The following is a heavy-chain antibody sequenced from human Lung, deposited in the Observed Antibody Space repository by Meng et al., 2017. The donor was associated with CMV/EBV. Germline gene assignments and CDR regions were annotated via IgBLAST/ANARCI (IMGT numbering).Heavy chain of an antibody. V-gene: IGHV4-34*01. CDR1: GGSFSGYY. J-gene: IGHJ4*02. CDR3: ASIAAAGDTPFDY. D-gene: IGHD6-13*01. Sequence: SETLSLXCAVYGGSFSGYYWSWIRQPPGKGLEWIGEINHSGSTNYNPPLKSRVTISVDTSKNQFSLKLSSVTAADTAVYYCASIAAAGDTPFDYWGQGTLVTVSS. CDR2: INHSGST.